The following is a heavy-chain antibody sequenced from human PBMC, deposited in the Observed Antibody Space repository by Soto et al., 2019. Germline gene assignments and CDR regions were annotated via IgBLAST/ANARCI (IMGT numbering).Heavy chain of an antibody. D-gene: IGHD7-27*01. J-gene: IGHJ4*02. V-gene: IGHV4-31*03. CDR1: GGSISSGGYY. CDR2: IYYSGST. Sequence: SETLSLTCTVSGGSISSGGYYWSWIRQHPGKGLEWIGYIYYSGSTYYNPSLKSRVTISVDTSKNQFPLKLSSVTAADTAVYYCARLNQWGYYFDYWGQGTLVTVSS. CDR3: ARLNQWGYYFDY.